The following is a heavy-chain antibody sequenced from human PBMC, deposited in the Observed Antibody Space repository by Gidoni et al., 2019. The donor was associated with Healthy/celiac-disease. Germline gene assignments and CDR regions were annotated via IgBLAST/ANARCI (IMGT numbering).Heavy chain of an antibody. J-gene: IGHJ5*02. D-gene: IGHD3-22*01. CDR3: ARATITMIVVAKVGWFDP. CDR2: IIPSFGTA. V-gene: IGHV1-69*01. Sequence: QVQLVQSGAEVKKPGSSVQVSRKASGGTFSSYAISWVRQAPGQGLEWMGGIIPSFGTANYAQKFQGRVTITADESTSTAYMELSSLRSEDTAVYYCARATITMIVVAKVGWFDPWGQGTLVTVSS. CDR1: GGTFSSYA.